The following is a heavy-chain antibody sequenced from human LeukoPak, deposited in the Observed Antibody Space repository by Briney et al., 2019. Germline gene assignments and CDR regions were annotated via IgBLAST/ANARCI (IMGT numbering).Heavy chain of an antibody. Sequence: SETLSLTCTVSGGSISSYYWSWTRQPPGKGLEWIGYIYYSGSTNYNPSLKSRVTISVDTSKNQFSLKLSSVTAADTAVYYCARGQCSSSSGYFDYWGQGTLVTVSS. CDR2: IYYSGST. CDR1: GGSISSYY. D-gene: IGHD6-6*01. V-gene: IGHV4-59*01. CDR3: ARGQCSSSSGYFDY. J-gene: IGHJ4*02.